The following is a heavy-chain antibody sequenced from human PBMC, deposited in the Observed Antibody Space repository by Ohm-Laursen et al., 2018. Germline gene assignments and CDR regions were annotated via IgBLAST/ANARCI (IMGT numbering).Heavy chain of an antibody. CDR1: GFTLSSYD. D-gene: IGHD3-10*01. Sequence: SLRLSCAASGFTLSSYDMNWVRQAPGKGLEWVSGISRNSGSIGYADSVKGRFTISRDNAKNSLYLQMNSLRAEDTALYYCAKDSSGGYYGMHVWGQGTTVTVSS. V-gene: IGHV3-9*01. CDR2: ISRNSGSI. CDR3: AKDSSGGYYGMHV. J-gene: IGHJ6*02.